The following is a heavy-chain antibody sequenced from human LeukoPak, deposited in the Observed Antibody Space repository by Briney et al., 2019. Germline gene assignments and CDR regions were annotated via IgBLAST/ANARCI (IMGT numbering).Heavy chain of an antibody. Sequence: GGSLRLSCAASGFTFSSYAMHWVHQAPGKGLEWVAVISYDGSNKYYADSVKGRFTISRDNSKNTLYLQMNSLRAEDTAVYYCARGKQMATISAFDYWGQGTLVTVSS. D-gene: IGHD5-24*01. V-gene: IGHV3-30-3*01. CDR2: ISYDGSNK. CDR1: GFTFSSYA. CDR3: ARGKQMATISAFDY. J-gene: IGHJ4*02.